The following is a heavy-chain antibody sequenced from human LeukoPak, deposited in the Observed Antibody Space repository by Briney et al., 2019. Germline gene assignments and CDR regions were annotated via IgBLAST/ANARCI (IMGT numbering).Heavy chain of an antibody. CDR2: IYYSGIT. CDR3: ARRLSGSRFDY. V-gene: IGHV4-39*07. CDR1: GGSISSSSYY. D-gene: IGHD1-26*01. Sequence: PSETLSLTCTVSGGSISSSSYYWGWIPQPPGKGLEWIGSIYYSGITYYNPSLKSRVTISVDTSKNQFSLKLSSVTAADTAVYYCARRLSGSRFDYWGQGTLVTVSS. J-gene: IGHJ4*02.